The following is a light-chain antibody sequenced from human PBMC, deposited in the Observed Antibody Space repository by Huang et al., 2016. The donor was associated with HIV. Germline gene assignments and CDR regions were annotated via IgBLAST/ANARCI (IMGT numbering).Light chain of an antibody. CDR2: GAT. J-gene: IGKJ1*01. V-gene: IGKV3-15*01. Sequence: EIVMTQSPATLSVSTGERATLSCRAGQSVSSNLAWYQQKPGQSPRLLIYGATTRATGAPARFSGSGSGTEFTLTISSLQSEDFAIYYCQQYNNWPRTFGQGTKVDIK. CDR3: QQYNNWPRT. CDR1: QSVSSN.